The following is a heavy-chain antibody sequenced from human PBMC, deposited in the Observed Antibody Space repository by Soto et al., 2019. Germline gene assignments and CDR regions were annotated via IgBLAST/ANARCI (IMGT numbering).Heavy chain of an antibody. J-gene: IGHJ4*02. V-gene: IGHV1-3*01. CDR3: ARLPRIGVAVYDL. CDR1: GYTFTYNA. Sequence: QVQLVQSGSEVKKPGASVRVTCKASGYTFTYNAIHWVRQAPGQRLEWMGRINAGNGDTKYSQKFQGRVTITTDTSASTAYMELSSLRSEDTAVYFCARLPRIGVAVYDLWGQGTLVTVSS. D-gene: IGHD6-19*01. CDR2: INAGNGDT.